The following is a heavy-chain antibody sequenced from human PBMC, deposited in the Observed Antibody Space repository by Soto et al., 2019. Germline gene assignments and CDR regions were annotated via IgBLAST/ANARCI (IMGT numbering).Heavy chain of an antibody. J-gene: IGHJ5*02. Sequence: SETLSLTCTVSGDSVSKYYWNWIRQPAGKGLEWIGRIHSTRSPNYNPSLKSRVTMSVDASKNQFSLKLNLTSVTAADTAVYYCARSPAYGDYANLDTWGQGTLVTVSS. CDR2: IHSTRSP. V-gene: IGHV4-4*07. CDR1: GDSVSKYY. CDR3: ARSPAYGDYANLDT. D-gene: IGHD4-17*01.